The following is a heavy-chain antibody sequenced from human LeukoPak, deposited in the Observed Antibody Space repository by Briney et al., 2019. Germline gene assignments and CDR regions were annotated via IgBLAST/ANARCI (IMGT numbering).Heavy chain of an antibody. D-gene: IGHD1-26*01. CDR1: EFTFNNYW. Sequence: PGGSLRLSCAASEFTFNNYWMHWVRKAPGKGLVWVSRINSDGSHTDYADSVKGRFTISRDNAKNTLYLQMNSLRAEDTAVYYCASHSTFVRGATESIDYWGQGTLVTVSS. CDR2: INSDGSHT. J-gene: IGHJ4*02. CDR3: ASHSTFVRGATESIDY. V-gene: IGHV3-74*01.